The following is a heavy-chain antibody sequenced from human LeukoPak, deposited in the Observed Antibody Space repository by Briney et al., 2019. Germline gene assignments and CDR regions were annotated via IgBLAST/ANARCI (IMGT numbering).Heavy chain of an antibody. CDR2: ISYDGSNK. Sequence: GGSLRLSCAASGFTFSSYGMHWVRQAPGKGLEWVAIISYDGSNKYYADSVKGRFTISRDNSKNTLYLQMNSLRAEDTAVYYCAKPGRNSEYSYDPWHFDLWGRGTLVTVSS. D-gene: IGHD5-18*01. CDR1: GFTFSSYG. V-gene: IGHV3-30*18. CDR3: AKPGRNSEYSYDPWHFDL. J-gene: IGHJ2*01.